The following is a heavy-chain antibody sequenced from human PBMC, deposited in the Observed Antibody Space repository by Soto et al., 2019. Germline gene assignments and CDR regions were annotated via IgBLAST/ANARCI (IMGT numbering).Heavy chain of an antibody. J-gene: IGHJ3*02. CDR2: IYIGGST. CDR1: GFNLSSNY. CDR3: ATSRAEYYDRSGYYKPQAAFDM. D-gene: IGHD3-22*01. Sequence: SLRLSCSASGFNLSSNYMSRVRHAPGKGLDWVSVIYIGGSTYYADPVKGKSTISRDNSKNTMYLQMNSLRAEDTAVYYCATSRAEYYDRSGYYKPQAAFDMWSQGTM. V-gene: IGHV3-66*01.